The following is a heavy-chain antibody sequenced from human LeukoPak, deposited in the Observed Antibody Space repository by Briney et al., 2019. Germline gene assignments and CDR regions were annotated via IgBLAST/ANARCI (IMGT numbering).Heavy chain of an antibody. V-gene: IGHV4-59*08. CDR2: IYYSGST. Sequence: SETLSLTCTVSGGSISSYYWSWIRQPPGKGLEWIGYIYYSGSTNYNPSLKSRVTISVDTSKNQFSLKLSSVTAADTAVYYCEESYYYYYMDVWGKGTTVTVSS. J-gene: IGHJ6*03. CDR1: GGSISSYY. CDR3: EESYYYYYMDV.